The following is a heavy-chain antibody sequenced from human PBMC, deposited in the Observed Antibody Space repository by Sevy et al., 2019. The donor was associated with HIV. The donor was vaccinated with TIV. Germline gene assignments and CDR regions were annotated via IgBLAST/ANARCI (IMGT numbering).Heavy chain of an antibody. J-gene: IGHJ5*02. CDR3: ATYYYDSGGYYSAGWFDP. CDR2: ITSSGGRT. Sequence: GGSLRLSCAASEFTFSNYAMSWVRQAPGKGLEWVSTITSSGGRTYYADSVRGRFTISRDNSKHTLYLQMNSLRAEDTAVYYCATYYYDSGGYYSAGWFDPWGQGTLVTVSS. CDR1: EFTFSNYA. V-gene: IGHV3-23*01. D-gene: IGHD3-22*01.